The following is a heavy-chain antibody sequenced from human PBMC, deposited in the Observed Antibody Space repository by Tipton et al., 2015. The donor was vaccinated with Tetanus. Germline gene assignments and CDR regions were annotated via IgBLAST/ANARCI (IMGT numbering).Heavy chain of an antibody. CDR3: ARERIEAFYYHGLDV. CDR2: IYQNGDA. V-gene: IGHV4-59*01. D-gene: IGHD2-21*01. J-gene: IGHJ6*02. CDR1: GGSISTYH. Sequence: TLSLTCTVSGGSISTYHWNWIRQSPGKGLEWIAYIYQNGDANYNPSLQSRVTISVDTSKNQFSLQLAFVTAADTAIYYCARERIEAFYYHGLDVWGPGTTVTVSS.